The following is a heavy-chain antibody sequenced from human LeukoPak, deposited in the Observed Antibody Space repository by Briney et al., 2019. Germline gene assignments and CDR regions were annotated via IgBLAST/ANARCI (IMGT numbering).Heavy chain of an antibody. CDR2: ISGSGGGT. CDR1: GFTFSSYA. J-gene: IGHJ2*01. CDR3: AKDTQGNQASWYFDL. Sequence: PGGSLRLSCAASGFTFSSYAMSWVRQAPGKGLEWVSAISGSGGGTYYADSVKGRFTISRDNSKNTLYLQMNSLRAEDTAVYYCAKDTQGNQASWYFDLWGRGTLVTVSS. V-gene: IGHV3-23*01.